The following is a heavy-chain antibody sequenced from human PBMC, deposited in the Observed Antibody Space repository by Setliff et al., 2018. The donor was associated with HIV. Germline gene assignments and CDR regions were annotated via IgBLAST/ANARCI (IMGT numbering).Heavy chain of an antibody. D-gene: IGHD5-12*01. V-gene: IGHV4-61*09. CDR1: GGSISSDSHY. Sequence: PSETLSLTCTVSGGSISSDSHYWNWIRQPAGKGLEWIGHIYTSGSTNYNPSLKSRVTISVDTSKIQFSLKLSSVTAADTAVYYCARSGYDPMPGAMAPSLCYFDLWGRGTLVTVSS. CDR3: ARSGYDPMPGAMAPSLCYFDL. CDR2: IYTSGST. J-gene: IGHJ2*01.